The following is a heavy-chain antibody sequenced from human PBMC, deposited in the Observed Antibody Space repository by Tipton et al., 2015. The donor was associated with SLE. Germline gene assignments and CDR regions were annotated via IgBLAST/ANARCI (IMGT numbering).Heavy chain of an antibody. V-gene: IGHV3-48*03. CDR1: GFTFSNAW. Sequence: GSLRLSCAASGFTFSNAWMNWVRQAPGKGLEWVSYISSSGVPIHYADSVRGRFTVSRDSAKNSVYLQMDSLRVEDTAVYYCARGGYCSGYTCFYEFYMDVWGNGTTVIVSS. CDR2: ISSSGVPI. D-gene: IGHD2-15*01. CDR3: ARGGYCSGYTCFYEFYMDV. J-gene: IGHJ6*03.